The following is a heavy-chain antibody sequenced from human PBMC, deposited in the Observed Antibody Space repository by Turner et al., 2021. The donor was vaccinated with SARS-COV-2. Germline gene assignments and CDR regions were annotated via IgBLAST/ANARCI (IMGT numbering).Heavy chain of an antibody. CDR2: ISYDGSSK. Sequence: QVRLVESGGGVVQPGRSLRLSCLASGFTFSSHGMHWVRQAPGKGLEWVAAISYDGSSKFYADFVKGRFTISRDDSSNTVYVEINSLRPEDTAVFYCAKDDRGLATTTYGMDVWGQGTTVTVSS. D-gene: IGHD3-16*01. CDR3: AKDDRGLATTTYGMDV. J-gene: IGHJ6*02. V-gene: IGHV3-30*18. CDR1: GFTFSSHG.